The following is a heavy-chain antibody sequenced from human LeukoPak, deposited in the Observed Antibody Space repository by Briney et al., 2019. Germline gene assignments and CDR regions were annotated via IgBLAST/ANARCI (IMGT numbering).Heavy chain of an antibody. J-gene: IGHJ4*02. CDR1: GGSIRSYY. D-gene: IGHD3-22*01. CDR2: IYTSGST. Sequence: SETLSLTCTVSGGSIRSYYWSWIRQPAGKGLEWIGRIYTSGSTNYNPSLKSRVTMSVDTSKNQFSLKLSSVTAADTAVYYCARDFEDYYDSSGSYYFDYWGQGTLVTVSS. CDR3: ARDFEDYYDSSGSYYFDY. V-gene: IGHV4-4*07.